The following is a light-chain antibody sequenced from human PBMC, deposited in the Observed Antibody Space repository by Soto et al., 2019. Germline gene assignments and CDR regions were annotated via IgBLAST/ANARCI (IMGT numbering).Light chain of an antibody. CDR2: DAS. J-gene: IGKJ1*01. CDR3: QQRSNWPPWT. V-gene: IGKV3-11*01. CDR1: QSVSSY. Sequence: EILMTQSPATLSLSPGERATLSCRASQSVSSYLAWYQQKPGQAPRLLIYDASNRATGIPARFSGSGSGTDFTLTISSLEPEDFAVYYCQQRSNWPPWTFGQGTKGDIK.